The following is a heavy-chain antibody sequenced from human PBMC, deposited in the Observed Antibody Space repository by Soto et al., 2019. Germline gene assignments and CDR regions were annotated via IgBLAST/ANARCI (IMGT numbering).Heavy chain of an antibody. CDR3: ARAYYYDSSGYSPETFDI. D-gene: IGHD3-22*01. J-gene: IGHJ3*02. V-gene: IGHV1-69*01. CDR2: IIPIFGTA. CDR1: GGTFSSYA. Sequence: QVQLVQSGAEVKKPGSSVKVSCKVSGGTFSSYAISWVRQAPGQGLEWMGGIIPIFGTANYAQKFQGRVTITADESTSTAYMELSSLRSEDTAVYYCARAYYYDSSGYSPETFDIWGQGTMVTVSS.